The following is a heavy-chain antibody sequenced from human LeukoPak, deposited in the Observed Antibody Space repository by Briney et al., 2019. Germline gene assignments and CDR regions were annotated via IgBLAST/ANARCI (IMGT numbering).Heavy chain of an antibody. CDR1: GFTFDDYG. CDR2: VNWNGGST. CDR3: ARSERWLQPRGDY. J-gene: IGHJ4*02. D-gene: IGHD5-24*01. V-gene: IGHV3-20*04. Sequence: GGSLRLSCAASGFTFDDYGMSWVRQAPGKGLEWISGVNWNGGSTGYADSVKGRFTISRDNAKNSLYLQMNSLRAEDTAVYYCARSERWLQPRGDYWGQGTLVTVSS.